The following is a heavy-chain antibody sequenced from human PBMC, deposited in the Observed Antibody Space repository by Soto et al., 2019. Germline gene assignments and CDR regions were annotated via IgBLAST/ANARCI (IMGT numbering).Heavy chain of an antibody. D-gene: IGHD3-16*01. CDR3: AAMKTY. V-gene: IGHV3-15*07. J-gene: IGHJ4*02. Sequence: PGGSLRLSCAASGFNFKYAWMNWVRQAPGKGLEWVGRIKSETDGGTTDYAAPVKGRFTISRDDSKSTLFLQMNSLKTEDTGVYYCAAMKTYWGQGTPVTVS. CDR2: IKSETDGGTT. CDR1: GFNFKYAW.